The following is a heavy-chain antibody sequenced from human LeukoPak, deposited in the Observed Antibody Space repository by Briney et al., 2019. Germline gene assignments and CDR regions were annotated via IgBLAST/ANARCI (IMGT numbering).Heavy chain of an antibody. CDR3: ARGLSSSGYDSNAFDI. CDR1: GFTVSSNC. Sequence: GGSLRLSCAASGFTVSSNCMSWVRQAPGKGLEWVSVIYSGGSTYYADSVKGRFTISRDNSKNTLYLQMNSLRAEDTAVYYCARGLSSSGYDSNAFDIWGQGTMVTVSS. V-gene: IGHV3-53*01. D-gene: IGHD5-12*01. J-gene: IGHJ3*02. CDR2: IYSGGST.